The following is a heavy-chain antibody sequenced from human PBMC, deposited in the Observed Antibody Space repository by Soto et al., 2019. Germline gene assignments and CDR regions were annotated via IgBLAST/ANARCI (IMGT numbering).Heavy chain of an antibody. Sequence: QVQLQQWGAGLLKPSETLSLTCAVYGGSFSGYYWSWIRQPPGKGLEWIGEINHSGGTNYNPSLKSRVTMSVDTSKNQFSLKLSSVTAADTAVYYCAIVKVYYCSGGSGYSLGYCYYYMDVWGKGTTVTVSS. V-gene: IGHV4-34*01. D-gene: IGHD2-15*01. CDR3: AIVKVYYCSGGSGYSLGYCYYYMDV. J-gene: IGHJ6*03. CDR1: GGSFSGYY. CDR2: INHSGGT.